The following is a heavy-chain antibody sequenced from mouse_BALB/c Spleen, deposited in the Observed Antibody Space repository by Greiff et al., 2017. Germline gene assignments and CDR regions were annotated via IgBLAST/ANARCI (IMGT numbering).Heavy chain of an antibody. CDR3: ARWGWLLLDY. V-gene: IGHV1S81*02. J-gene: IGHJ2*01. CDR2: INPSNGRT. CDR1: GYTFTSYW. D-gene: IGHD2-3*01. Sequence: QVQLQQPGAELVKHGASVKLSCKASGYTFTSYWMHWVKQRPGQGLEWIGEINPSNGRTNYNEKFKSKATLTVDKSSSTAYMQLSSLTSEDSAVYYCARWGWLLLDYWGQGTTLTVSS.